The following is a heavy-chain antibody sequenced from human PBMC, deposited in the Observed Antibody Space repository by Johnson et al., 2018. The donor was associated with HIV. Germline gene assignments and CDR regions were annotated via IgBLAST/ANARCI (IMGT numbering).Heavy chain of an antibody. CDR3: ARDYRGRTVDAFDV. CDR2: ITISGGST. D-gene: IGHD3-16*02. V-gene: IGHV3-NL1*01. J-gene: IGHJ3*01. CDR1: GFTFRSYG. Sequence: QMLLVESGGGVVQPGRSLRLSCAASGFTFRSYGMHWVRQAPGKGLEWVSSITISGGSTHYADSVKGRFTISRDNSKNMLDLQMNSLRAGDAAVYYCARDYRGRTVDAFDVWGQGTLVIVSS.